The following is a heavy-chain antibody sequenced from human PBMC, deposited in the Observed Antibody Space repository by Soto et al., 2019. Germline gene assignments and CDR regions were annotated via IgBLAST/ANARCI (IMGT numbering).Heavy chain of an antibody. J-gene: IGHJ4*01. V-gene: IGHV1-2*02. Sequence: ASVKVSCKASGYTFTGYYMHWVRQAPGQGLEWMGWINPNSGGTNYAQKFQGRVTMTRDTSISTAYMELSRLRSDDTAVYYCARKSESSGYSIDFWGQGPLLTL. CDR1: GYTFTGYY. D-gene: IGHD3-22*01. CDR2: INPNSGGT. CDR3: ARKSESSGYSIDF.